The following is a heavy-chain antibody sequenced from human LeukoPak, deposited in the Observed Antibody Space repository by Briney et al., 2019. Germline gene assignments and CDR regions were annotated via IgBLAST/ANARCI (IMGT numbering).Heavy chain of an antibody. Sequence: GASVRVSCKASGYTFTGYYMHWVRQAPGQGLEWMGWINPNSGGTNYAQKFQGRVTMTRDTSISTAYMELSRLRSDDTAVYYCARGDIVVVPALYYYYYMDVWGKGTTVTVSS. CDR1: GYTFTGYY. CDR3: ARGDIVVVPALYYYYYMDV. D-gene: IGHD2-2*01. V-gene: IGHV1-2*02. CDR2: INPNSGGT. J-gene: IGHJ6*03.